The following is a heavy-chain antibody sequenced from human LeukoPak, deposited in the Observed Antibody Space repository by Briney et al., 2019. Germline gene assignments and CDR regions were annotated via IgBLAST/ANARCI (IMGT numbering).Heavy chain of an antibody. J-gene: IGHJ4*02. Sequence: PSETLSLTCTVSGGSISSSSYYWGWIRQPPGKGLEWIGSIYYSGSTYYNPSLKSRVTISVDTSKNQFSLKLSSVTAADTAVYYCASWIHGSGSYYMIGNGMVFDYWGQGTLVTVSS. D-gene: IGHD3-10*01. CDR1: GGSISSSSYY. CDR2: IYYSGST. V-gene: IGHV4-39*01. CDR3: ASWIHGSGSYYMIGNGMVFDY.